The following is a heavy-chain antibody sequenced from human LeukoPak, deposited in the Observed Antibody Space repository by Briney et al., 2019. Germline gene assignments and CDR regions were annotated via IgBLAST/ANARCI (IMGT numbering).Heavy chain of an antibody. J-gene: IGHJ4*02. V-gene: IGHV4-34*01. D-gene: IGHD3-10*01. CDR2: INHSGST. CDR1: GGSFSGYY. CDR3: ARGAAIGSGSYSPTYFDY. Sequence: PSETLSRTCAVYGGSFSGYYWSWIRQPPGKGLEWIGEINHSGSTNYNPSLKSRVTISVDTSKNQYSLKLSSVTAADTAVYYCARGAAIGSGSYSPTYFDYWGQGNLVTVSS.